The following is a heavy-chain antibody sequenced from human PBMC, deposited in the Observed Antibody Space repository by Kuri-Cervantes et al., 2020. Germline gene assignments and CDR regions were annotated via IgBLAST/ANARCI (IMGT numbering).Heavy chain of an antibody. CDR1: GGSISTNGYY. D-gene: IGHD3-22*01. CDR3: ARDLPYDSSGYTLGYYYMDV. CDR2: IYYSGTT. Sequence: GSLRLSCTVSGGSISTNGYYWGWIRQPPEKGLEWIGHIYYSGTTFSNPSLKSRVTMSVDTSKNQFSLKLTSVTAADTAVYYCARDLPYDSSGYTLGYYYMDVWGKGTTVTVSS. V-gene: IGHV4-39*02. J-gene: IGHJ6*03.